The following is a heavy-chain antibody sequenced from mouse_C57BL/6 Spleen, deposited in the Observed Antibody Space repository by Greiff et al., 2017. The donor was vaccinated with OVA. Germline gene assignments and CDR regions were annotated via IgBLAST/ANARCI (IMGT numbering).Heavy chain of an antibody. CDR1: GYTFTSYG. Sequence: QVQLQQSGAELARPGASVKLSCKASGYTFTSYGISWVKQRPGQGLEWIGEIYPRSGNTYYNDKFKGKATLTADKSSSTAYMELRSLTSEDSAVYFCAISMDPYFDDWGQGTTLTVSS. J-gene: IGHJ2*01. V-gene: IGHV1-81*01. CDR2: IYPRSGNT. CDR3: AISMDPYFDD. D-gene: IGHD2-3*01.